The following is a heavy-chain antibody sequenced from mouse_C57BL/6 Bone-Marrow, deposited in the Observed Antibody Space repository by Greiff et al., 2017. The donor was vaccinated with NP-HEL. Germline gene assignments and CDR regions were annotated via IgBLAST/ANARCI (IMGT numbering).Heavy chain of an antibody. Sequence: DVHLVESGGGLVQPGGSLKLSCAASGFTFSDYYMYWVRQTPEKRLEWVAYISNGGGSTYYPDTVKGRFTISRDNAKNTLYLQMSRLKSEDTAMYYCARHGAARGYFDVWGTGTTVTVSS. CDR2: ISNGGGST. V-gene: IGHV5-12*01. J-gene: IGHJ1*03. CDR1: GFTFSDYY. CDR3: ARHGAARGYFDV.